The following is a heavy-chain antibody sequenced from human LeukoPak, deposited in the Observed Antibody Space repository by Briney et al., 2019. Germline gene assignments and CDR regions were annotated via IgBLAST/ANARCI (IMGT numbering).Heavy chain of an antibody. CDR1: GGSVKTYY. CDR3: ARHSARGYNYIDF. D-gene: IGHD5-24*01. CDR2: IHATGST. J-gene: IGHJ4*02. V-gene: IGHV4-4*08. Sequence: PSETLSLTCAVSGGSVKTYYWSWIRQSPATGLQLIGFIHATGSTNTFPSLKSRVTISLDTSTNQFSLRLKAATAADTAVYYCARHSARGYNYIDFWGRGTLVTVSS.